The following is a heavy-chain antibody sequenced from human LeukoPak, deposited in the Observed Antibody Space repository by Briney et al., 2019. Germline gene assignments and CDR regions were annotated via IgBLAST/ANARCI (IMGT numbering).Heavy chain of an antibody. V-gene: IGHV4-31*03. CDR3: ARNVDTAMVGGYYFDY. CDR1: GDSINSGGYY. CDR2: IYYSGST. J-gene: IGHJ4*02. Sequence: PSETLSLTRTVSGDSINSGGYYWSWIRQHPGKGLEWIGYIYYSGSTYYNPSLKSRVTISVDTSKNQFSLKLSSVTAADTAVYYCARNVDTAMVGGYYFDYWGQGTLVTVSS. D-gene: IGHD5-18*01.